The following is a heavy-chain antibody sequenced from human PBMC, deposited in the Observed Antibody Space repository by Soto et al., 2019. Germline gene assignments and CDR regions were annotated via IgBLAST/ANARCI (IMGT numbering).Heavy chain of an antibody. V-gene: IGHV4-34*01. CDR3: ARGPGELYYYYGMDV. CDR1: GGSFSGYY. CDR2: INHSGST. J-gene: IGHJ6*02. Sequence: SETLSLTCAVYGGSFSGYYWSWIRQPPGKGLEWIGEINHSGSTNYNPSLKSRVTISVDTSKNQFSLKLSSVTAADTAVYYRARGPGELYYYYGMDVWGQGTTVTVSS. D-gene: IGHD1-26*01.